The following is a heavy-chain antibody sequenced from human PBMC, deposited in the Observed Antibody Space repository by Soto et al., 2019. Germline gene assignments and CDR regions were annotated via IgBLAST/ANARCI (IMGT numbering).Heavy chain of an antibody. V-gene: IGHV3-66*01. D-gene: IGHD3-10*01. J-gene: IGHJ3*02. CDR2: IYSGGST. CDR3: ARDLYYGSGSYYTIDAFDI. Sequence: VGFLRLSCAASGFTVSSNYMSCVRQAPGKGLEWVSVIYSGGSTYYADSVKGRFTISRDNSKNTLYLQMNSLRAEDTAVYYCARDLYYGSGSYYTIDAFDIWGQGTMVTVSS. CDR1: GFTVSSNY.